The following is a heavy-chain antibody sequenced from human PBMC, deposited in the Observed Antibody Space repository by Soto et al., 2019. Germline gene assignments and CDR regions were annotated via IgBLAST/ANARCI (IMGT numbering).Heavy chain of an antibody. CDR3: ARVNRGSPYYFEY. J-gene: IGHJ4*01. V-gene: IGHV4-31*03. D-gene: IGHD3-10*01. CDR2: IYYSGST. CDR1: GGSISSGGYY. Sequence: PSLTCTVSGGSISSGGYYWSWIRQHPGKGLEWIGYIYYSGSTYYNPSLKSRVTISVDTSKNQFSLKLSSVTAADTAVYYCARVNRGSPYYFEYWGHGTLVTVSS.